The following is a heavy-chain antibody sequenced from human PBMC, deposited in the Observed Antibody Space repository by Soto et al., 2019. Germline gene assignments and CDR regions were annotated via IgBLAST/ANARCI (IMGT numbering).Heavy chain of an antibody. D-gene: IGHD1-26*01. CDR2: IYSGDST. CDR3: ASSSPVVGATLAQDY. V-gene: IGHV3-53*02. Sequence: EVQLVETGGGLIQPGGSLRLYCAASGFTVSSNYMSWVRQAPGKGLEWVSVIYSGDSTYYADSVKGRFTISRDNSKNTLYLQMNSLRAEDTAVYYCASSSPVVGATLAQDYSGQGTLVTVSS. CDR1: GFTVSSNY. J-gene: IGHJ4*02.